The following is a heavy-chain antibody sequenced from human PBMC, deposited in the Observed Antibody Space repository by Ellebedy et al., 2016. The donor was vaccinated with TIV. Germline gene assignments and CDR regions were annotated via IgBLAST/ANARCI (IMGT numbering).Heavy chain of an antibody. Sequence: GESLKISCAASGFTFSSYGIHWVRQDPGKGLEWVAVISYDGSNKYYADSVKGRFTISRDNSKNTLYLQMNSLRAEDTAVYYCARDFGGSWGQGTLVTVSS. D-gene: IGHD3-10*01. V-gene: IGHV3-30*03. CDR3: ARDFGGS. J-gene: IGHJ4*02. CDR1: GFTFSSYG. CDR2: ISYDGSNK.